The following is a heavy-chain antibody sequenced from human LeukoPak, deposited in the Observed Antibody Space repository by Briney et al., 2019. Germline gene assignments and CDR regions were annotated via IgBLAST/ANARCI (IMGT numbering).Heavy chain of an antibody. D-gene: IGHD1-26*01. CDR3: ARFCIVEATLAFDI. CDR1: GFTFSNVC. Sequence: GGSLRLSCAASGFTFSNVCMSWVRQAPGKGLEWVSYISISSSSVYCADSVKGRFTISRDKAKNSLYLQMNSLKAEDTAVYYCARFCIVEATLAFDIWGQGTMVTVSS. V-gene: IGHV3-48*01. CDR2: ISISSSSV. J-gene: IGHJ3*02.